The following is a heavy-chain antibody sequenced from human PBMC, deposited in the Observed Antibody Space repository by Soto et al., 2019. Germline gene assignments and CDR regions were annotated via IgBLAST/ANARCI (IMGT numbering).Heavy chain of an antibody. CDR3: AWWDYDSSGYYGGAFDI. Sequence: QVQLVQSGAEVKKPGSSVKVSCKASGGTFSSYAISWVRQAPGQGLEWMGGIIPIFGTASYAQKFQGRVTITADESTSTAYMELSSLRSEDTAVYYCAWWDYDSSGYYGGAFDIWGQGPMVTVSS. CDR1: GGTFSSYA. CDR2: IIPIFGTA. D-gene: IGHD3-22*01. V-gene: IGHV1-69*01. J-gene: IGHJ3*02.